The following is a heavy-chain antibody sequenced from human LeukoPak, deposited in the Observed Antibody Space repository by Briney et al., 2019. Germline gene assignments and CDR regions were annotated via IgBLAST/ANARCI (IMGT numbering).Heavy chain of an antibody. CDR1: GGSISSGGYY. CDR2: IYYSGST. D-gene: IGHD5-18*01. V-gene: IGHV4-31*03. J-gene: IGHJ4*02. CDR3: ARSQLGGYSYGSPAGY. Sequence: SQTLSLTCTVSGGSISSGGYYWSWIRQHPGKGLEWIGYIYYSGSTYYNPSLKSRVTISVDMSKNQFSLKLSSVTAADTAVYYCARSQLGGYSYGSPAGYWGQGTLVTVSS.